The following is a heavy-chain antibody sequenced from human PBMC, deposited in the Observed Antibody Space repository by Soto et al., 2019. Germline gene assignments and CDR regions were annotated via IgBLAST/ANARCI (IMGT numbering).Heavy chain of an antibody. CDR3: AKDRRGGGGCDY. V-gene: IGHV3-30*18. CDR1: GFTFSSYG. Sequence: QVQLMESGGGVVQPGRSRRLSCAASGFTFSSYGMHWVRQAPGKGLEWVAVISYDGSNKYYADSVKGRFTISRDNSKNTLYLQMNSLRAEDTAVYYCAKDRRGGGGCDYWGQGTLVTVSS. D-gene: IGHD3-10*01. J-gene: IGHJ4*02. CDR2: ISYDGSNK.